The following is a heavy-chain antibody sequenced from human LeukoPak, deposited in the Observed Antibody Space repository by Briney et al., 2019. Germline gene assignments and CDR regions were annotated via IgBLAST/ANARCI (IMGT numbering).Heavy chain of an antibody. CDR2: IYYSGST. CDR3: ARSFNRDYYYYYYMDV. Sequence: SETLSLTCRVSGGSISTYYWTWIRQPPGKGLEWIGYIYYSGSTNYNPSLKSRVTISLDTSKNQFSLKLSSVTAADTAVYYCARSFNRDYYYYYYMDVWGKGTTVTVSS. CDR1: GGSISTYY. V-gene: IGHV4-59*12. J-gene: IGHJ6*03.